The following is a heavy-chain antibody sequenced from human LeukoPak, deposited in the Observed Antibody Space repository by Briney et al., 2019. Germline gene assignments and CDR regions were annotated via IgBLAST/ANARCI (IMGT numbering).Heavy chain of an antibody. D-gene: IGHD5-12*01. Sequence: SETLSLTCTVSGGSISAYYWSWIRQPPGKGLEWIGYIYHSGSTNYNPSLKSRVTISVDTSQNQFYLKLSSVTAADTAVYYCARDGYSGSDALWGQGTLVTVSS. CDR3: ARDGYSGSDAL. V-gene: IGHV4-59*01. J-gene: IGHJ4*02. CDR2: IYHSGST. CDR1: GGSISAYY.